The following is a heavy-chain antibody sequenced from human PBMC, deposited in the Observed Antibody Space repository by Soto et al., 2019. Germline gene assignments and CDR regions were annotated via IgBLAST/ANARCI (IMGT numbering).Heavy chain of an antibody. Sequence: PGGSLRLSCVVSGFTFDDYAMHWVRQAPGGGLEWVSGINWNSAVIGYADSVKDRFTNSRDNAKNALYLQMTSLRSEDTALYYCARDPSVTAVGRADHWGQGTLVTVSS. V-gene: IGHV3-9*01. J-gene: IGHJ4*02. D-gene: IGHD6-13*01. CDR2: INWNSAVI. CDR3: ARDPSVTAVGRADH. CDR1: GFTFDDYA.